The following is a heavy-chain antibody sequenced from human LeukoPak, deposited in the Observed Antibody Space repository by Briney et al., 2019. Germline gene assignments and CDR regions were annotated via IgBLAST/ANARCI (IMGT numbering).Heavy chain of an antibody. CDR1: GFTFSRYT. CDR2: ISGSSSFI. CDR3: ARDPKPSDDSSNWYKLRKDNWFDP. Sequence: GGSLRLSCVAPGFTFSRYTMTWVRQAPGKGLEWVSSISGSSSFIDYADSVKGRFTISRDSAKNSLYLQMNSLRAEDTAVYYCARDPKPSDDSSNWYKLRKDNWFDPWGQGTLVTISS. J-gene: IGHJ5*02. D-gene: IGHD6-13*01. V-gene: IGHV3-21*01.